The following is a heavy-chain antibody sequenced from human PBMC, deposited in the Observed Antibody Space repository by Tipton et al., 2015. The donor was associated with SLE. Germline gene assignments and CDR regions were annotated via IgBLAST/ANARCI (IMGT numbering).Heavy chain of an antibody. D-gene: IGHD6-13*01. CDR3: ARGGEAAAGYSWFDP. J-gene: IGHJ5*02. Sequence: GLVKPSETLSLTCTVSAGSISSFYWNWIRQHPGKGLEWIGYIYYSGNTYYNPSLQSRASISVDTSKNQFSLKLTSVTAADTATYYCARGGEAAAGYSWFDPWGQGTLVTVSS. V-gene: IGHV4-59*01. CDR1: AGSISSFY. CDR2: IYYSGNT.